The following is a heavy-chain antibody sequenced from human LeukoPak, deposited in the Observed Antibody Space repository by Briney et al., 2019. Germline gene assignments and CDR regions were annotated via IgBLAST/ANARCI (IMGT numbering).Heavy chain of an antibody. V-gene: IGHV1-46*01. D-gene: IGHD2-2*01. CDR1: GYTFTSYF. Sequence: ASVKVSCKASGYTFTSYFMHWVRQAPGQGLEWMGIINPSGGSTRYVQRFQGRVTMTRDTSTSTVYMELSSLRSGDTAVYYCARDITDCSSTSCPTLTYGMDVWGQGTTVTVSS. CDR2: INPSGGST. J-gene: IGHJ6*02. CDR3: ARDITDCSSTSCPTLTYGMDV.